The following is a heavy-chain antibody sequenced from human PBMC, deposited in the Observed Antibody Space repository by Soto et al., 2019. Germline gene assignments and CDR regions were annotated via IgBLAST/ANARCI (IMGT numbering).Heavy chain of an antibody. D-gene: IGHD3-10*01. V-gene: IGHV5-51*01. CDR1: GYSFTSYW. Sequence: GESLKISCKGSGYSFTSYWIGWVRQMPGKGLEWMGIIYPGDSDTRYRPSSQGQVTISADKSISTAYLQLNNLREEDTARYYCARGRSVRGVPLFDSWGQGIVVTVSS. J-gene: IGHJ4*02. CDR2: IYPGDSDT. CDR3: ARGRSVRGVPLFDS.